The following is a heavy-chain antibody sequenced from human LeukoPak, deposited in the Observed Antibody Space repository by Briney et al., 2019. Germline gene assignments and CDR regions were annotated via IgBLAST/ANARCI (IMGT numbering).Heavy chain of an antibody. V-gene: IGHV3-33*01. CDR1: GFTFSSYG. CDR3: ARGRYCSTISCRTELDY. J-gene: IGHJ4*02. D-gene: IGHD2-2*01. CDR2: IWYDGSNK. Sequence: PGGSLRLSCAASGFTFSSYGMHWVRQAPGKGLEWVAVIWYDGSNKYYADSVKGRFTISRDNSKNTLYLQMNSLRAEDTAVYYCARGRYCSTISCRTELDYWGQGTLVTVFS.